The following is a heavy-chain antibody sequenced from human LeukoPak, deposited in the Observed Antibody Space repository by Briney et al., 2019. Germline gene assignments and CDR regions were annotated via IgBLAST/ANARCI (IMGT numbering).Heavy chain of an antibody. J-gene: IGHJ4*02. D-gene: IGHD4-17*01. CDR3: ARAYGLDY. V-gene: IGHV3-30-3*01. CDR2: ISYDGSNK. Sequence: GGSLRLSCAASGFTFSSYAMHWVRQAPGKGLEWVAVISYDGSNKYYADSVKGRFTISRDNSENTLYLQMNSLRAEDTAVYYCARAYGLDYWGQGTLVTVSS. CDR1: GFTFSSYA.